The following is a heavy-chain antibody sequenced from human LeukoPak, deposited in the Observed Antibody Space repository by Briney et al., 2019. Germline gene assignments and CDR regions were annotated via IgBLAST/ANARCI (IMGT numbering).Heavy chain of an antibody. CDR2: INPNSGGT. Sequence: ASVKVSCKASGYTFTGYYMHWVRQAPGQGLEWMGWINPNSGGTNYAQKFQGRVTMTRDTSISTAYMELSRLRSDDTAVYYCARVSPPSSGYYVNAFDYWGQGTLVTVSS. V-gene: IGHV1-2*02. J-gene: IGHJ4*02. CDR3: ARVSPPSSGYYVNAFDY. D-gene: IGHD3-22*01. CDR1: GYTFTGYY.